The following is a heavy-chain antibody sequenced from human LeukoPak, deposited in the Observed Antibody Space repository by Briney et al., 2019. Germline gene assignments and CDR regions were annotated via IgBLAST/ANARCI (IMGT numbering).Heavy chain of an antibody. Sequence: PSETLSLTCTVSGGSISSSSYYWGWIRQPPGKGLEWIGSIYYSGSTSYNPSLKSRVTISVDTSKNQFSLKLSSVTAADTAVYYCARHPPPYDFWSGYDFDYWGQGTLVTVSS. CDR1: GGSISSSSYY. D-gene: IGHD3-3*01. J-gene: IGHJ4*02. CDR3: ARHPPPYDFWSGYDFDY. CDR2: IYYSGST. V-gene: IGHV4-39*01.